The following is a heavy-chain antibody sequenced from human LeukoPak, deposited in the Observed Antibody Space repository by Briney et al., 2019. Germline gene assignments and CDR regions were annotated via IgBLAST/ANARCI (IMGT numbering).Heavy chain of an antibody. J-gene: IGHJ4*02. CDR2: VYYGGTT. V-gene: IGHV4-59*01. CDR1: GDSISGYY. Sequence: SETLSLTCTVSGDSISGYYWSWIRQPPGKGLEWIGYVYYGGTTNYNPSLNSRVTMSVDTSKSQFSLKLRSVTAADTALYYCARGPLRGGTDLWGQGNLVTVSS. CDR3: ARGPLRGGTDL. D-gene: IGHD1-1*01.